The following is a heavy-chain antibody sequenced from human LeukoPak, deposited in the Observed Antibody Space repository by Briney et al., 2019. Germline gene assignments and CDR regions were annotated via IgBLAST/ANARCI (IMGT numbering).Heavy chain of an antibody. J-gene: IGHJ4*02. CDR3: ARTLYISAAPGGFDY. Sequence: ASVKVSCKASGYTFTSYYMHWVRQAPGQGLEWMGIINPSGFSTTYAQKFQGRVTMTRDTSTGTVYMELNTLRSDDTAVYYCARTLYISAAPGGFDYWGQGTLVTVSS. V-gene: IGHV1-46*01. D-gene: IGHD6-13*01. CDR2: INPSGFST. CDR1: GYTFTSYY.